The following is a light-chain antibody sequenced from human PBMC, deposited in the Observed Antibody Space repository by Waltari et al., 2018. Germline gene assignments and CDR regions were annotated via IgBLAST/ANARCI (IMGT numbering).Light chain of an antibody. CDR1: QSISTN. Sequence: IEMTQSPATLPVSPGERATLSFRASQSISTNLAWYQKKPGQAPRLLMYHASTRATGIPARFSGSGSATEFTLTISSLQSEDFAVYHCQQYNNWPWTFGQGTKVEIK. CDR2: HAS. J-gene: IGKJ1*01. V-gene: IGKV3-15*01. CDR3: QQYNNWPWT.